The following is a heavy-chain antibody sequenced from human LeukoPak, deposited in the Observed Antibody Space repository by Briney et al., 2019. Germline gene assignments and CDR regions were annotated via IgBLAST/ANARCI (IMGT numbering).Heavy chain of an antibody. CDR1: GYTFTSYD. CDR2: MNPNSANT. D-gene: IGHD6-13*01. Sequence: ASVKVSCKASGYTFTSYDINWVRQATGQGLEWMGWMNPNSANTGYAKKFQCRVTMTRNTSISTAYMELSSLRSEDTAVYYCARGPPESSNSDYWGQGTLVTVSS. J-gene: IGHJ4*02. CDR3: ARGPPESSNSDY. V-gene: IGHV1-8*01.